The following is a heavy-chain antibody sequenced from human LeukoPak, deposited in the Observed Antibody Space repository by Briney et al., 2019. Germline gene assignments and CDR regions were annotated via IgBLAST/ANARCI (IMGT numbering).Heavy chain of an antibody. CDR2: INPNSGGT. J-gene: IGHJ4*02. CDR3: ARAVDIVAPFDY. CDR1: GYTFTGYY. V-gene: IGHV1-2*02. D-gene: IGHD5-12*01. Sequence: GASVRVSCKASGYTFTGYYMHWVRQAPGQGLEWMGWINPNSGGTNYAQKFQGRVTMTRDTSISTAYMELSRLRSDDTAVYYCARAVDIVAPFDYWGQGTLVTVSS.